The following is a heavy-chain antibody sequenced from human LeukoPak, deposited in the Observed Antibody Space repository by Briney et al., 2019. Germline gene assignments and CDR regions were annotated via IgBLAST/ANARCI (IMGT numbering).Heavy chain of an antibody. CDR2: INHSGST. CDR3: ARGLRLLPNAFDY. CDR1: GGSFSGYY. V-gene: IGHV4-34*01. Sequence: SETLCLTCAVYGGSFSGYYWSWIRHPPGQGLEWIGEINHSGSTNYNPSLTSRVTISVVTSKNQFSLNLSSVTAADTAVYYCARGLRLLPNAFDYWGQGTLVTVSS. J-gene: IGHJ4*02. D-gene: IGHD3-22*01.